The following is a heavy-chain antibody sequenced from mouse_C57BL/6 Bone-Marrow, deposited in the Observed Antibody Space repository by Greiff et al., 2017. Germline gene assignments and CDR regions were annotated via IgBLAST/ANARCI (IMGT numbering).Heavy chain of an antibody. CDR3: ARGGLRRYFDY. CDR1: GYTFTSYW. CDR2: IGPNSGGT. J-gene: IGHJ2*01. V-gene: IGHV1-72*01. Sequence: QVQLQQPGAELVKPGASVKLSCKASGYTFTSYWMHWVRQRPGRGLEWIGRIGPNSGGTKYDEKFKSKATLTVDNHSSTAYMQLSSLPSEDSAVYYCARGGLRRYFDYWGQGTTLTVSS. D-gene: IGHD2-4*01.